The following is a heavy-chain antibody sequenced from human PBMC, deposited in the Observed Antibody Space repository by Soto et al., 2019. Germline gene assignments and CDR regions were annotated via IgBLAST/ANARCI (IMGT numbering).Heavy chain of an antibody. D-gene: IGHD1-7*01. Sequence: QVQLQESGPGLVKPSGTLSLTCAVSGGSFTSNNWWTWVRQPPGQGLDWIGEIYRTGSTNYNPSLKSRITISLDKSENQFSLKVTSLTAADTAVYYCASRDPGTSVDYWGQGTLVTLSS. V-gene: IGHV4-4*02. CDR1: GGSFTSNNW. CDR2: IYRTGST. CDR3: ASRDPGTSVDY. J-gene: IGHJ4*02.